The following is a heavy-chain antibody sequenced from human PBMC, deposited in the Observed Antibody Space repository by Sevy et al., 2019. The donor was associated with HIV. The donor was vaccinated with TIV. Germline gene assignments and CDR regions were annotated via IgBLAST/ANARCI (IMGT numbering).Heavy chain of an antibody. J-gene: IGHJ4*02. D-gene: IGHD6-6*01. Sequence: GGSLRLSCAASGFTFSNAWMNWVRQAPGKGLEWVGRIKSKTDGGTTDYAAPVKGRFTISRDDSKNTLYLQMNSLKTEDTAVYYCTTDFVRYSRSSPSDYWGQGTLVTVSS. V-gene: IGHV3-15*07. CDR2: IKSKTDGGTT. CDR3: TTDFVRYSRSSPSDY. CDR1: GFTFSNAW.